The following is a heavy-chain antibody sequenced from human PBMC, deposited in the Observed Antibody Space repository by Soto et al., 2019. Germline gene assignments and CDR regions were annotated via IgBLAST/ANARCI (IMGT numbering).Heavy chain of an antibody. CDR2: IYYSGST. V-gene: IGHV4-59*08. CDR3: ATQEVGGSYVHTFDP. J-gene: IGHJ5*02. D-gene: IGHD1-26*01. Sequence: SATLSLTCTVSFGSIRSYSWSCIRQPPGKGLELIGYIYYSGSTNYNPSLKSRVTISVDTSKNQFSLKLSSVTAAYTAVYYCATQEVGGSYVHTFDPWGQGTLVTVS. CDR1: FGSIRSYS.